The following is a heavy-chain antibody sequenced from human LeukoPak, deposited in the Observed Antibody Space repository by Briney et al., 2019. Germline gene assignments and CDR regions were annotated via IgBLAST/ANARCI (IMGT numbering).Heavy chain of an antibody. J-gene: IGHJ4*02. CDR1: GGSISSGGYS. D-gene: IGHD3-22*01. Sequence: SQTLSLTCAVSGGSISSGGYSWSWIRQPPGKGLEWIGYIYYSGSTNYNPSLKSRVTMSVDMSTNQFSLKLSSVTAADTAVYYCARAGDSSGYEYYFDYWGQGTLVTVSS. V-gene: IGHV4-30-4*07. CDR3: ARAGDSSGYEYYFDY. CDR2: IYYSGST.